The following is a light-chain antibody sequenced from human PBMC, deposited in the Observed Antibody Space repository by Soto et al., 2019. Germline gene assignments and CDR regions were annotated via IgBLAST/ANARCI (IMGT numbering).Light chain of an antibody. V-gene: IGKV3-11*01. Sequence: VFTPSPGSLSLSPVDRATLSGRASPSVSSYLAWYQPKPGQAPRLLIYDVSNRATGIPARFSGSGSGTDFTLTISSLEPEDWAVDDCQPRNYWQVTGGQGTRLEIK. CDR3: QPRNYWQVT. J-gene: IGKJ5*01. CDR1: PSVSSY. CDR2: DVS.